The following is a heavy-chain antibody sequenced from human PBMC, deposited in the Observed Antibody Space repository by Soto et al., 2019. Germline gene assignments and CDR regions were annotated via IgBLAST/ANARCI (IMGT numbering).Heavy chain of an antibody. CDR2: IGGRGGST. CDR1: GFSFSSYA. CDR3: AKQGDYDFWSSSNNWLDP. Sequence: VGSLRLSCAASGFSFSSYAISWVRQAPGKGLEWVSSIGGRGGSTYYADSVKGRFTISRDNSKNTVYLQMNSLRVEDTAVYYCAKQGDYDFWSSSNNWLDPWGQGTLVTVSS. J-gene: IGHJ5*02. D-gene: IGHD3-3*01. V-gene: IGHV3-23*01.